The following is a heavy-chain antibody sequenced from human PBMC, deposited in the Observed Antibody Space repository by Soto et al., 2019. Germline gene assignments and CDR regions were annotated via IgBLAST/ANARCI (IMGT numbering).Heavy chain of an antibody. CDR3: ARQNQGYSSSWPAYYYYYMDV. Sequence: PSETLSLTCTVSGGSISSYYWSWIRQPPGKGLEWIGYIYYSGGTNYNPSLKSRVTISVDTSKNQFSLKLSSVTAADTAVYYCARQNQGYSSSWPAYYYYYMDVWGKRTTVTVSS. CDR1: GGSISSYY. V-gene: IGHV4-59*08. J-gene: IGHJ6*03. CDR2: IYYSGGT. D-gene: IGHD6-13*01.